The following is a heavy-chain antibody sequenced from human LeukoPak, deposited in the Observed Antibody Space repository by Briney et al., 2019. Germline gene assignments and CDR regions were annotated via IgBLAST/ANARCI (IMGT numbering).Heavy chain of an antibody. J-gene: IGHJ4*02. D-gene: IGHD6-19*01. CDR2: IYTTGST. CDR3: ARKIAGAGKAGFDY. V-gene: IGHV4-4*07. Sequence: SETLSLTCTVSGGSISSYYWTWIRQPAGKGLEWIGRIYTTGSTNYNPSLNSRVTMSVDTSKNQFSLKLSSVTAADTAVYYCARKIAGAGKAGFDYWAQEPLVPVS. CDR1: GGSISSYY.